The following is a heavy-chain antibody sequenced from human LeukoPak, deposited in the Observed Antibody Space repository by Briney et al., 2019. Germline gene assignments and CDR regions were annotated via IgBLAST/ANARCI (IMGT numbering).Heavy chain of an antibody. CDR1: GFTFSSYG. CDR3: AKGSGSIDI. CDR2: ISYDGSNK. V-gene: IGHV3-30*18. J-gene: IGHJ3*02. D-gene: IGHD3-10*01. Sequence: PGGSLRLSCAASGFTFSSYGMHWVRQAPGKGLEWVAVISYDGSNKYYADSVKGRFTISRDNSKNTLYLQMNSLRAEDTAVYYCAKGSGSIDIWGQGTMVTVS.